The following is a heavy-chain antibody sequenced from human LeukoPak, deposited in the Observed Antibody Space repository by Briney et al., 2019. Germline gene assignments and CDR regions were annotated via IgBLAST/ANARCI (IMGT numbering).Heavy chain of an antibody. D-gene: IGHD2-2*01. J-gene: IGHJ5*02. CDR1: GGTFSSYA. CDR3: ARDVAGYCSSTSCYPPFNWFDP. CDR2: IIPIFGTT. V-gene: IGHV1-69*13. Sequence: SVKVSCKASGGTFSSYAISWVRQAPGQGLEWMGGIIPIFGTTNYAQKFQGRVTITADESTSTAYMELSSLRSEDTAVYYCARDVAGYCSSTSCYPPFNWFDPWGQGTLVTVSS.